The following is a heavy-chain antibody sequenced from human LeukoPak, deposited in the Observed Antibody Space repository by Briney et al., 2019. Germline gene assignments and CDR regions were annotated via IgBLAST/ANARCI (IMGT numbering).Heavy chain of an antibody. CDR2: IYPGDSDT. D-gene: IGHD3-22*01. CDR1: GYSFTSYW. CDR3: ARATYYYDSSGYGSSGYFDY. J-gene: IGHJ4*02. V-gene: IGHV5-51*01. Sequence: PGESLKISCKGSGYSFTSYWIGWVRQMPGKGLEWMGIIYPGDSDTRYSPSFQGQVTISADKSISTAYLQWSSLKASDTAMYYCARATYYYDSSGYGSSGYFDYWGQGTLVTVSS.